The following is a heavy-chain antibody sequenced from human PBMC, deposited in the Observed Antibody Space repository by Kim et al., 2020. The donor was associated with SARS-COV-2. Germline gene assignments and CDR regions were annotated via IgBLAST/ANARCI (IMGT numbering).Heavy chain of an antibody. CDR2: MNPNSGNT. CDR1: GYTFTNYD. D-gene: IGHD5-18*01. Sequence: ASVKVSCKASGYTFTNYDINWVRQATGQGLEWLGWMNPNSGNTDFAQKFQGRVTMTRNTSIGTAYMELSRLRSEDTAVYFCARGRGSGYSYGYFYYGMDVWGQGTTVTVSS. V-gene: IGHV1-8*01. CDR3: ARGRGSGYSYGYFYYGMDV. J-gene: IGHJ6*02.